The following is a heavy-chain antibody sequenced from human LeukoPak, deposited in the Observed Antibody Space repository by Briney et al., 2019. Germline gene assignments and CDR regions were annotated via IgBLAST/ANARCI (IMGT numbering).Heavy chain of an antibody. CDR3: ARAAYYYDRSGYYIGYFDY. Sequence: GESLKISCKGSGYRFTSYWIGWVRQMPGKGLEWMGIIYPGDSNTRYRPSFQGQVTISADKSINTAYLQWSSLKASDTAMYYCARAAYYYDRSGYYIGYFDYWGQGTLVTVSS. CDR2: IYPGDSNT. V-gene: IGHV5-51*01. J-gene: IGHJ4*02. D-gene: IGHD3-22*01. CDR1: GYRFTSYW.